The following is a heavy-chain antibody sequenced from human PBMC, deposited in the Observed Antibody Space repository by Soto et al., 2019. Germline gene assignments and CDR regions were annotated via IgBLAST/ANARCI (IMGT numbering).Heavy chain of an antibody. J-gene: IGHJ4*02. CDR2: ISGSAGTT. CDR3: ANWGKSGSDF. V-gene: IGHV3-23*01. CDR1: GFXFGFYP. D-gene: IGHD1-26*01. Sequence: EVLLLESGGGLVRXXXXXXXSCEASGFXFGFYPMSWVRQAPGKGLEWVSGISGSAGTTYYPDPVKGRFTISRDNSKNTLYLQMDSLRAEDTAVYYCANWGKSGSDFWGQGTLVTVSS.